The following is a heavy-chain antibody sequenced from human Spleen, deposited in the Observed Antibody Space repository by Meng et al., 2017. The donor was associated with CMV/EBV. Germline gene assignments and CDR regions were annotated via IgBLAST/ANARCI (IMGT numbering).Heavy chain of an antibody. CDR3: ARGRGGGTFDY. Sequence: GGSLRLSCAASGFSISSYCMNWVRQSPERGLEWVSSISTSSSYIFYADSVKGRFTISRDNAKNSLFLQMSSLRAEDTAVYYCARGRGGGTFDYWGQGTLVTVSS. J-gene: IGHJ4*02. D-gene: IGHD1-26*01. CDR2: ISTSSSYI. V-gene: IGHV3-21*01. CDR1: GFSISSYC.